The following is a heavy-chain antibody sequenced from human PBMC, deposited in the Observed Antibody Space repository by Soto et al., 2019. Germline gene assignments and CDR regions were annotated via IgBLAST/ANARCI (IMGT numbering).Heavy chain of an antibody. CDR3: ARDPGNWNYPWFDP. CDR1: GYTFTSYG. V-gene: IGHV1-18*01. Sequence: ASLKVSCKASGYTFTSYGISWVRQAPGQGLEWMGWISAYNGNTNYAQKLQGRVTMTTDTSTSTAYMELRSLRSDDTAVYYCARDPGNWNYPWFDPWGQGTLVTVSS. D-gene: IGHD1-7*01. J-gene: IGHJ5*02. CDR2: ISAYNGNT.